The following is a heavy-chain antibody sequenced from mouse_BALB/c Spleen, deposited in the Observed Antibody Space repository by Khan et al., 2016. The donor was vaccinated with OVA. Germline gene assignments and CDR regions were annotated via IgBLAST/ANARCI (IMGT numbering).Heavy chain of an antibody. CDR2: ITYSGST. CDR1: GYSINSDYA. CDR3: ARERAY. J-gene: IGHJ3*01. V-gene: IGHV3-2*02. Sequence: EVQLQESGPGLVKPSQSLSLTCTVTGYSINSDYAWNWIRQLPGNKLEWMGYITYSGSTSYIPSLKSRISITRDTSKNQFFLQVNSVTSGDTAPYCCARERAYWGQGTLVTVSA.